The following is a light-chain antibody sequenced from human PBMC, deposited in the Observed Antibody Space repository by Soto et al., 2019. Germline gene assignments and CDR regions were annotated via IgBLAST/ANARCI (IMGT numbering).Light chain of an antibody. CDR2: DVS. CDR1: SSDVGGYNY. V-gene: IGLV2-14*01. J-gene: IGLJ1*01. Sequence: LTEPASVSGSPGQSITISCTGTSSDVGGYNYVSWYQQHPGKAPKLMIYDVSNRPSGVSNRFSGSKSGDTASLTISGLQAEDEADYYCSSYTSSSTLDVFGTGTKVTVL. CDR3: SSYTSSSTLDV.